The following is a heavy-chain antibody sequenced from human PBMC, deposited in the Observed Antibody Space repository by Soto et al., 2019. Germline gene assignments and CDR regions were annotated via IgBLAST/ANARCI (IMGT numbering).Heavy chain of an antibody. CDR3: ARPSSGYFRDAFDI. CDR2: IINXFGTA. CDR1: GATFSSYA. D-gene: IGHD3-3*01. V-gene: IGHV1-69*01. J-gene: IGHJ3*02. Sequence: SVKVSCKASGATFSSYAISWVRQAPGQGLEWMGGIINXFGTAXYAKKFKGRVXXTEEEYTXXDYMELSSMGSEDTAVYYCARPSSGYFRDAFDIWGQGTMVTVSS.